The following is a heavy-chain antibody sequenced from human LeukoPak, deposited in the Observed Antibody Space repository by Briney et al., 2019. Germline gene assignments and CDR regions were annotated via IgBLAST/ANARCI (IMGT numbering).Heavy chain of an antibody. Sequence: SETLSLTCSVSGGSISSSHYYWAWIRQPPGKGLEWIGSIYYSGTTYYKPSLKSRLTISVDTSKNHFSLKLTSVTAADTAVYYCTRAPHHWGSDYWGQGTLVTVSS. V-gene: IGHV4-39*02. J-gene: IGHJ4*02. D-gene: IGHD7-27*01. CDR3: TRAPHHWGSDY. CDR2: IYYSGTT. CDR1: GGSISSSHYY.